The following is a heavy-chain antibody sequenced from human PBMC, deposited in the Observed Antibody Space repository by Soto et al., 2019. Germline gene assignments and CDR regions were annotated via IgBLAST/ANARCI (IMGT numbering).Heavy chain of an antibody. CDR1: GFTFNSYG. Sequence: LRLSCAASGFTFNSYGMHWVRQGPGNGLEWVAFISYDSTKTYYADSVKGRFTISRDNSKNTLYLQMNSLRAEDTAVYYCARDFYCSGGSCYGMDVWGQGTTVTVSS. J-gene: IGHJ6*02. V-gene: IGHV3-30*03. CDR2: ISYDSTKT. CDR3: ARDFYCSGGSCYGMDV. D-gene: IGHD2-15*01.